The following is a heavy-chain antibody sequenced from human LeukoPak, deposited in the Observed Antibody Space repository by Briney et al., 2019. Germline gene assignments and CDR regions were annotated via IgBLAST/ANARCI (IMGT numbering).Heavy chain of an antibody. CDR1: GYSISSGYC. CDR3: ARGVVVVPHAFDI. Sequence: SETLSLTCTVSGYSISSGYCWGWIRQPPGKGLEWIGNIYHSGSTHYNPSLKSRVTISVDTSKNQFSLKLSSVTAADTAVYYCARGVVVVPHAFDIWGQGTMVTVSS. V-gene: IGHV4-38-2*02. CDR2: IYHSGST. D-gene: IGHD3-22*01. J-gene: IGHJ3*02.